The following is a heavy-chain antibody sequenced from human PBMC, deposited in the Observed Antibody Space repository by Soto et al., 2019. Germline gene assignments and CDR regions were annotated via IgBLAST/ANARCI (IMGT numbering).Heavy chain of an antibody. Sequence: EVQLVESGGGLVQPGGSLRLSCAASGFTFSNFRMNWVRQAPGKGLQWVSSISGSSGFTYYADSVKGRFTISRDKAKNSLYLEMNSLGVEDTAVYYCAGEGCSSWSHFDSWGQGTLVTVYS. CDR3: AGEGCSSWSHFDS. CDR2: ISGSSGFT. D-gene: IGHD6-13*01. J-gene: IGHJ4*02. CDR1: GFTFSNFR. V-gene: IGHV3-21*01.